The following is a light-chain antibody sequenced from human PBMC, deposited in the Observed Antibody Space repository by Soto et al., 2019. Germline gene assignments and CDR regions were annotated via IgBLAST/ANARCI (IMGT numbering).Light chain of an antibody. CDR1: SGHSNYA. J-gene: IGLJ3*02. CDR2: LNSDGSH. V-gene: IGLV4-69*01. Sequence: QSVLTQSPSASASLGASVKLTCTLSSGHSNYAIAWHQQQPEKGPRYLMKLNSDGSHNKGDGIPDRFSGSSSGAERYLTISSLQSEDKADYYCQTWGTGIRVFGGGTKLTVL. CDR3: QTWGTGIRV.